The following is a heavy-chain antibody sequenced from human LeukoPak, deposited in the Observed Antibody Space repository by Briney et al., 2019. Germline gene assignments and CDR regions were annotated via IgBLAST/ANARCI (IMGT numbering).Heavy chain of an antibody. CDR1: GGSFSSYY. CDR2: IYTSGRT. Sequence: SETLSLTCTVSGGSFSSYYWSWIRQPAGKGLEWIGRIYTSGRTNYNPSLKSRVTMSVDTSKNQFSLKLSSVTAADTAVYYCARDGYYYDSSGYYEKMYYFDYWGQGTLVTVSS. D-gene: IGHD3-22*01. CDR3: ARDGYYYDSSGYYEKMYYFDY. J-gene: IGHJ4*02. V-gene: IGHV4-4*07.